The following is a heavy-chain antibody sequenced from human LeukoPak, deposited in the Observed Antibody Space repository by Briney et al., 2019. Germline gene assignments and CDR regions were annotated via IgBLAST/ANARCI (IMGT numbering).Heavy chain of an antibody. CDR2: INHSGST. CDR3: ARAYSPPRGGYRPFDY. J-gene: IGHJ4*02. V-gene: IGHV4-34*01. D-gene: IGHD3-16*02. CDR1: GGSFSGYY. Sequence: SETLSLTCAVYGGSFSGYYWSWIRQPPGKGLEWIGEINHSGSTNYNPSLKSRVTISVDTSKNQFSLKLSSVTAADTAVYYCARAYSPPRGGYRPFDYWGQGTLVTVSS.